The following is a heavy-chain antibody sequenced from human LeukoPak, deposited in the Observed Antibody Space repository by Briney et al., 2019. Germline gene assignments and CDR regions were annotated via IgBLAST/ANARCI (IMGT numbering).Heavy chain of an antibody. CDR1: GFTFSNYW. V-gene: IGHV3-74*01. CDR2: IYTDGSST. J-gene: IGHJ6*03. CDR3: ARGSASGASNYYYYMDV. D-gene: IGHD2-21*01. Sequence: GGSLRLSCAASGFTFSNYWMHWVRQAPGKGLVWGSRIYTDGSSTTYADSVKGRFTISRDNARNALYLQMNSLRAEDTAVYYCARGSASGASNYYYYMDVWGKGTTVTVSS.